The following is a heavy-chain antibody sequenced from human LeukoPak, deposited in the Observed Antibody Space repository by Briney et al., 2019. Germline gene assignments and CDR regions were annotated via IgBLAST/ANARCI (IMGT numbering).Heavy chain of an antibody. V-gene: IGHV1-69*13. CDR2: IFPMFGTA. CDR1: GGTFSSYA. CDR3: ARVFARGGEISGSYYYY. D-gene: IGHD1-26*01. Sequence: PVKVSCKASGGTFSSYAISWVGQAPGQGLEWMGGIFPMFGTANYAQKFQGRVTITSEESTSTAYMELSSLGSEDTAMYYCARVFARGGEISGSYYYYWGQGTLVTVSS. J-gene: IGHJ4*02.